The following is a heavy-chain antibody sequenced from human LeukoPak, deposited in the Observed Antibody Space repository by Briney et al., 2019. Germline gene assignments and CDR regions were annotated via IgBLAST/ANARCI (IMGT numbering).Heavy chain of an antibody. D-gene: IGHD5-12*01. CDR3: SRVRGGRTGYASGDFDF. Sequence: SETLSLTCAVSSYSISSGYYWDWIRQPPGKGLEWIGTIFYSGRAYYNPSLKSRVTMSVDTSKNHFSLKLTSVTAADPAVYFWSRVRGGRTGYASGDFDFWGQGTLVTVSS. CDR1: SYSISSGYY. V-gene: IGHV4-38-2*01. J-gene: IGHJ4*02. CDR2: IFYSGRA.